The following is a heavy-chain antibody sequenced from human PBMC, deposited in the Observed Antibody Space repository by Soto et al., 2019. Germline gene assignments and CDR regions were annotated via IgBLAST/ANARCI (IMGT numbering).Heavy chain of an antibody. V-gene: IGHV1-69*06. CDR3: ARGGFSSSWRFDH. CDR1: GGTLGTYD. Sequence: QVQLVQSGAKVKKPGSSMKVSCKTSGGTLGTYDINWVRQAPGQGLEWMGGIMAFIGSTKYAQKFQGRVTITADTSIDTVYMELNSLTSEDTAVYYCARGGFSSSWRFDHWGQGTLVTVSS. J-gene: IGHJ4*02. CDR2: IMAFIGST. D-gene: IGHD6-6*01.